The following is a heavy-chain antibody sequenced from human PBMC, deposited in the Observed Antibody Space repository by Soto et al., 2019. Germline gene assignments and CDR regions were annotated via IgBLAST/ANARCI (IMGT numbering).Heavy chain of an antibody. CDR2: IKLDGSEK. V-gene: IGHV3-7*01. J-gene: IGHJ4*02. Sequence: GESLKISCAASGFTFSSYWMSWVRQAPGKGLEWVANIKLDGSEKYYVDSVKGRFTISRDNAKNSLYLQMNSLRAEDTAVYYGARALVGARGSFDYWGQGTLVTVSS. D-gene: IGHD1-26*01. CDR1: GFTFSSYW. CDR3: ARALVGARGSFDY.